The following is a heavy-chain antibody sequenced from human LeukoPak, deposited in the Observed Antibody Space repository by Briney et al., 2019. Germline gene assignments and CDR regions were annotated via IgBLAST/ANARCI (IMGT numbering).Heavy chain of an antibody. D-gene: IGHD2-21*01. CDR3: AKHLGSHSFLFYYMDV. CDR1: QFTFSRFA. J-gene: IGHJ6*03. Sequence: GGSLRLSCEASQFTFSRFAMSWIRQAPGTGLEWVSTLSGSGTATYYADSVKGRFTTSRDNSKDTLYLQMDNLRADDTAVYYCAKHLGSHSFLFYYMDVWGTGTSVTVSS. V-gene: IGHV3-23*01. CDR2: LSGSGTAT.